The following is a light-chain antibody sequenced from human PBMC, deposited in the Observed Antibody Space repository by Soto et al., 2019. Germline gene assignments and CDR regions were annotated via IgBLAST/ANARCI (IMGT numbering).Light chain of an antibody. J-gene: IGKJ3*01. CDR3: KQYNNRPPAVET. Sequence: EIVMTQSPATLSVSPGERATLSCRASQSVSSNLAWYQQKPGQAPRLLIYGASTRATGIPARFSGSGSGTEFTLTISSLQAEDFAVYYCKQYNNRPPAVETFGPGTKVDIK. CDR2: GAS. V-gene: IGKV3-15*01. CDR1: QSVSSN.